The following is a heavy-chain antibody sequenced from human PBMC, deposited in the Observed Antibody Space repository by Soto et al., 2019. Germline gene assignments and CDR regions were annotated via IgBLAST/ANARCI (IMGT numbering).Heavy chain of an antibody. CDR3: AKELTTVTTDDAFDI. CDR1: GFTFSSYG. V-gene: IGHV3-9*01. Sequence: GGSLRLSCAASGFTFSSYGMHWVRQAPGKGLEWVSVISWNSGSIGYADSVKGRFTISRDNAKNSLYLQINSLRDEDTALYYCAKELTTVTTDDAFDIWGQGTMVTVSS. J-gene: IGHJ3*02. D-gene: IGHD4-17*01. CDR2: ISWNSGSI.